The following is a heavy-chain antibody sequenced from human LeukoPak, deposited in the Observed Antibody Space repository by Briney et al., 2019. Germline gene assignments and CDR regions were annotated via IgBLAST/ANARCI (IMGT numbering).Heavy chain of an antibody. CDR2: ISSSGSTI. Sequence: GGSLRLSCAVSGFTFSSYEMNWVRQAPGKGLEWVSYISSSGSTIYYADSVKGRFTISRDNAKNSLYLQMNSLRAEDTAVYYCASGFSSYFDYWGQGTLVTVSS. CDR3: ASGFSSYFDY. D-gene: IGHD6-6*01. CDR1: GFTFSSYE. J-gene: IGHJ4*02. V-gene: IGHV3-48*03.